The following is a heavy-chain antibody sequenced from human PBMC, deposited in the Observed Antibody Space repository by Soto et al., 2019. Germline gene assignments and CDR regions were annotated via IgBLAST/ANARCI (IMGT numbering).Heavy chain of an antibody. D-gene: IGHD3-22*01. J-gene: IGHJ4*02. CDR1: GGSISSYY. CDR3: RRTRNYYYDSRGYYYDF. V-gene: IGHV4-59*01. Sequence: SETLSLTCTVSGGSISSYYWSWIRQPPGKGLEWIGYIYYSGSTNYNTSLKRRVTISVDTSKNQFSLKRSSVTAADTAGYYCRRTRNYYYDSRGYYYDFWGQGTLVTVSS. CDR2: IYYSGST.